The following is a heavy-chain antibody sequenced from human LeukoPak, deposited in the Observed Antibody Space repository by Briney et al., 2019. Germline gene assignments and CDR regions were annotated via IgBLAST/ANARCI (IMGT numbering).Heavy chain of an antibody. D-gene: IGHD4-23*01. CDR1: GGSISSYY. V-gene: IGHV4-59*01. J-gene: IGHJ5*02. CDR3: ARYRGNSNGGFDP. CDR2: IYNSGSN. Sequence: SETLSLTCTVSGGSISSYYWSWIRQPPGKGLEWIGNIYNSGSNNYNPSLKSRVTTSVDTSKNQFSLKLTSVTAADTAVYYCARYRGNSNGGFDPWGQGTLVTVSS.